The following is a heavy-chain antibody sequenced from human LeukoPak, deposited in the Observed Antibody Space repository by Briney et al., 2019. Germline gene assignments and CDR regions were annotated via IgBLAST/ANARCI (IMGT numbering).Heavy chain of an antibody. CDR3: ASASYCSGGSCNGIDY. J-gene: IGHJ4*02. CDR1: IGSISSSKW. D-gene: IGHD2-15*01. Sequence: SETLSLTCSVSIGSISSSKWWSWVRQSPVKGLEWIGYIYYSGSTNYNPSLKSRVTISVDTSKNQFSLKLSSVTAADTAVYYCASASYCSGGSCNGIDYWGQGTLVTVSS. V-gene: IGHV4-4*02. CDR2: IYYSGST.